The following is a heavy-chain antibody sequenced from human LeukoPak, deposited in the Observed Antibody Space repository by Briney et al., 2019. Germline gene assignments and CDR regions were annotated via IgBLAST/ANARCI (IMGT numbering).Heavy chain of an antibody. Sequence: GGSLRLSCAASGFTFSSHRMHWVRQAPGKGLVWVSRISTDGRTATYADSVKGRFTISRDNAKSSLYLQMNSLRAEDKAVYYCARDQGRGQQLDLFDYWGQGTLVTVSS. CDR2: ISTDGRTA. D-gene: IGHD6-13*01. V-gene: IGHV3-74*01. J-gene: IGHJ4*02. CDR1: GFTFSSHR. CDR3: ARDQGRGQQLDLFDY.